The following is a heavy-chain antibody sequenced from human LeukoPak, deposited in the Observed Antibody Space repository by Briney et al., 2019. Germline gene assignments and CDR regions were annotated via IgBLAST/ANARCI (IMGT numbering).Heavy chain of an antibody. CDR1: GYTFTSHG. V-gene: IGHV1-18*01. CDR2: ISPYNGNT. Sequence: ASVKVSCKVSGYTFTSHGISWVRQAPGQGLEWMTWISPYNGNTNYAQNFQGRVTMTIDTSTSTAYMELRSLRSDDTAVYYCARDVTGTARWYFDYWGQGTLVTVSS. J-gene: IGHJ4*02. CDR3: ARDVTGTARWYFDY. D-gene: IGHD1-7*01.